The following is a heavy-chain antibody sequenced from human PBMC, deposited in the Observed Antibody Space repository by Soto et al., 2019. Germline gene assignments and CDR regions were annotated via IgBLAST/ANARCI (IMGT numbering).Heavy chain of an antibody. CDR1: GYSFTSYW. J-gene: IGHJ3*02. Sequence: PGESLKISCKGSGYSFTSYWIGWVRQMPGKGLEWMGIIYPGDSDTGYSPSFQGQVTISADKSISTAYLQWSSLKASDTAMYYCARRLLSHNDAFDIWGQGTMVTVS. V-gene: IGHV5-51*01. D-gene: IGHD2-21*01. CDR2: IYPGDSDT. CDR3: ARRLLSHNDAFDI.